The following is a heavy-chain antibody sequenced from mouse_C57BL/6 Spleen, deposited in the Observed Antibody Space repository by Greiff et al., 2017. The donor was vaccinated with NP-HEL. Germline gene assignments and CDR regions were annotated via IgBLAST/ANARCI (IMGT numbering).Heavy chain of an antibody. J-gene: IGHJ1*03. D-gene: IGHD1-1*01. CDR3: AREEITTVVAHWYFDV. V-gene: IGHV5-4*01. CDR1: GFTFSSYA. CDR2: ISDGGSYT. Sequence: EVKVAESGGGLVKPGGSLKLSCAASGFTFSSYAMSWVRQTPEKRLEWVATISDGGSYTYYPDNVKGRFTISRDNAKNNLYLQMSHMKSEDTAMYYCAREEITTVVAHWYFDVWGTGTTVTVSS.